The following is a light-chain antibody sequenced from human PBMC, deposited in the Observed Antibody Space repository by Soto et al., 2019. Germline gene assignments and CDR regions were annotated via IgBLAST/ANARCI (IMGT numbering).Light chain of an antibody. V-gene: IGKV3-20*01. J-gene: IGKJ4*01. CDR1: QSGSSTY. Sequence: EIVLTQSPGSLSLSPGERATLSCRASQSGSSTYLAWYQQKPGQAPRLLIYATSSRATGIPDRFSGSGSGTDFTLTISRLEPEDFAVYHCQQYHSSLTFGGGTKVEIK. CDR2: ATS. CDR3: QQYHSSLT.